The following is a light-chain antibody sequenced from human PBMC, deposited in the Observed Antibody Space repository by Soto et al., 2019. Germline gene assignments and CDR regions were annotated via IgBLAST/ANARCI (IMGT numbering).Light chain of an antibody. Sequence: DIQMTQSPFTLSASVGDRVTITCRASQSISSWLAWYQQKPGKAPKLLIYKASSLESGVPSRFSGSGSGTEFTLTISSLQPDDSATYYCQQYNSYSYTFGQGTKLEIK. CDR3: QQYNSYSYT. J-gene: IGKJ2*01. V-gene: IGKV1-5*03. CDR2: KAS. CDR1: QSISSW.